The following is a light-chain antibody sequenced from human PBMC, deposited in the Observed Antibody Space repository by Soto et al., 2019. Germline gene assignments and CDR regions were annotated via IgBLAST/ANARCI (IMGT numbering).Light chain of an antibody. CDR2: KAT. V-gene: IGKV1-5*03. J-gene: IGKJ3*01. CDR1: QSVQTW. CDR3: QQYNTDPIT. Sequence: IQLSQPPSTLSASVGDRVTITCRASQSVQTWLAWFQQKPGKAPKLLIYKATTLETGVPSRFSGSGSETEFTLTISSLQPDDFGTFYCQQYNTDPITFGPGTKVDN.